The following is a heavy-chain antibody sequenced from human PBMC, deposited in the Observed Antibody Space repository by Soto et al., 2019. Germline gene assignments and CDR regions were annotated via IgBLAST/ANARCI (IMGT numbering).Heavy chain of an antibody. D-gene: IGHD3-10*01. CDR3: AKDGSDFYFDY. Sequence: QVQLVESGGGVVQPGGSLRLSCAASGFTFSSYGMHWVRQAPGKGLEWVTFISSDGTNKYYEDSVKGRFTISRDNSKYTLFLHLNSLRTEDTAVYYCAKDGSDFYFDYWGQGTLVTVSS. CDR1: GFTFSSYG. J-gene: IGHJ4*02. CDR2: ISSDGTNK. V-gene: IGHV3-30*18.